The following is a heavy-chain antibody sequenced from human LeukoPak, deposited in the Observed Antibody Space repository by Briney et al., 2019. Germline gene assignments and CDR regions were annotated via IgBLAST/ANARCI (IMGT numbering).Heavy chain of an antibody. D-gene: IGHD3-3*01. J-gene: IGHJ4*02. CDR1: GFTFSSHY. V-gene: IGHV3-74*01. CDR2: IKTDGSAP. CDR3: VRDKSAWAGDY. Sequence: PGGSLRLSCAASGFTFSSHYMQWVRHAPGKGLVWVSGIKTDGSAPRYADSVKGRFTISRDNAKDTLYLQMNSLRAEDTAIYYCVRDKSAWAGDYWGQGTLVTVSS.